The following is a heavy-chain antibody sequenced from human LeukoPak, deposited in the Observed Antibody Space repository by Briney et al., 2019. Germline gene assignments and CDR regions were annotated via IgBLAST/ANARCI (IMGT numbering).Heavy chain of an antibody. CDR3: ARGVVAAAGRTFDF. V-gene: IGHV4-39*07. CDR1: GGSIRNSGYY. Sequence: SETLSLTCTVSGGSIRNSGYYWGWIRQPPGKGLEWIGSIYYSGNTYYNPSLKSRVTVSVDTSKNQFSLKLSSVTAADTAVYYCARGVVAAAGRTFDFWGQGTLVTVSS. D-gene: IGHD6-13*01. J-gene: IGHJ4*02. CDR2: IYYSGNT.